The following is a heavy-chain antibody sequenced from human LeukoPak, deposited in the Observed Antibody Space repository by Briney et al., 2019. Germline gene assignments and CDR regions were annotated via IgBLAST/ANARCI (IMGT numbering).Heavy chain of an antibody. CDR3: AKEIWPTVTTPGWTYFDY. CDR2: ISGSGSDI. V-gene: IGHV3-11*04. J-gene: IGHJ4*02. D-gene: IGHD4-17*01. Sequence: GESLRLSCVVSGFSFSNSYMTWIRQTPGKGLESLAYISGSGSDIYYADSVKGRFTISRDNSKNTLYLQMNSLRAEDTAVYYCAKEIWPTVTTPGWTYFDYWGQGALVTVSS. CDR1: GFSFSNSY.